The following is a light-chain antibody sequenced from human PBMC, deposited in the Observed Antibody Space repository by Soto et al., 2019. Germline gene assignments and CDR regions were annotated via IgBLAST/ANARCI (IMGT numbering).Light chain of an antibody. CDR3: QQSYSTPLT. CDR1: RGIGGN. V-gene: IGKV3-15*01. Sequence: ELVMTQSPPALSVSPGEKATLSCRASRGIGGNLAWYQQKPGQAPRLLIYGASTRATGVPATFSGSGSGTEFTLTISSLQSEDVAIYYCQQSYSTPLTFGGATKVAI. J-gene: IGKJ4*01. CDR2: GAS.